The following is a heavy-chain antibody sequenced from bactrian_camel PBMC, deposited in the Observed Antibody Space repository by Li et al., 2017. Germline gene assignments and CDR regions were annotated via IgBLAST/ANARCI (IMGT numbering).Heavy chain of an antibody. CDR2: SHSADGP. D-gene: IGHD6*01. V-gene: IGHV3S53*01. CDR3: ATGTSFAFGS. Sequence: VQLVESGGGSVQAGGSLKLSCAASGETFSRCGGGWYRQVPGKEREGVAYSHSADGPTYADSVKGRFTISRDNAENTVYLKLNSLRTEDTALYYCATGTSFAFGSWGQGTQVTVS. J-gene: IGHJ6*01. CDR1: GETFSRCG.